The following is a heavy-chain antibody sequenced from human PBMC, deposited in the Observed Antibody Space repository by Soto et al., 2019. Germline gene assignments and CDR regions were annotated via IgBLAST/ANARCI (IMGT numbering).Heavy chain of an antibody. J-gene: IGHJ6*02. Sequence: EVQLVESGGGLVKPGGSLRLSCAASGFTFSNAWMSWVRQAPGKGLEWVGRIKSKTDGGTTDYAAPVKGRFTISRDDSKNTLYLQMNRLKTEDTAVYYCTTDDATIAAAYYYYGMDVWGQGTTVTVSS. CDR1: GFTFSNAW. V-gene: IGHV3-15*01. D-gene: IGHD6-13*01. CDR3: TTDDATIAAAYYYYGMDV. CDR2: IKSKTDGGTT.